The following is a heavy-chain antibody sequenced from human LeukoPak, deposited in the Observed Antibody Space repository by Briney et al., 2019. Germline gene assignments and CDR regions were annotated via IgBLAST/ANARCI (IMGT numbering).Heavy chain of an antibody. V-gene: IGHV4-61*05. CDR3: ARSSGSYFYHFDY. D-gene: IGHD1-26*01. CDR2: IYYSGST. Sequence: PSETLSLTCTVSGGSIRSTSYYWGWIRQPPGKGLEWIGYIYYSGSTNYNPSLKSRVTISVDTSKNQFSLKLSSVTAADTAVYYCARSSGSYFYHFDYWGQGTLVTVSS. CDR1: GGSIRSTSYY. J-gene: IGHJ4*02.